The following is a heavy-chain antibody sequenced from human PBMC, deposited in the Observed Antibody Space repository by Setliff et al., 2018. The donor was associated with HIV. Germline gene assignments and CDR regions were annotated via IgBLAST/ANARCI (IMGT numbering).Heavy chain of an antibody. V-gene: IGHV3-49*04. CDR3: SKVVGEGFWGYHYGMDV. J-gene: IGHJ6*02. CDR2: IRSKTYGGTT. CDR1: GFTFGESA. D-gene: IGHD3-16*01. Sequence: PGESLKISCTASGFTFGESAVSWVRQAPGKGLEWVGFIRSKTYGGTTDYAASVKGRFIISRDDPKSIAYLQMNSLKTEDTAVYYCSKVVGEGFWGYHYGMDVWGRGTTVTVSS.